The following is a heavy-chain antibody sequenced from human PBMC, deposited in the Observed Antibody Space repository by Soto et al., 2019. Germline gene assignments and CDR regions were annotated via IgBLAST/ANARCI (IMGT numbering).Heavy chain of an antibody. CDR2: IIPIFGTA. D-gene: IGHD5-18*01. Sequence: GASVKVSCKASGGTFSSYAISWVRQAPGQGLEWMGGIIPIFGTANYAQKFQGRVTITADESTSTAYVELSSLRSEDTAVYYCARRSIGGGYSYGSDYYYYYGMDVWGQGTTVTVSS. J-gene: IGHJ6*02. V-gene: IGHV1-69*13. CDR3: ARRSIGGGYSYGSDYYYYYGMDV. CDR1: GGTFSSYA.